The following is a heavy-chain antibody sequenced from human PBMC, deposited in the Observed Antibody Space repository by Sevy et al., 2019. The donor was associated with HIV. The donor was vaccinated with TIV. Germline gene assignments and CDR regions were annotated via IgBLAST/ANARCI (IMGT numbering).Heavy chain of an antibody. D-gene: IGHD3-9*01. CDR2: IYHSGST. CDR1: GYSISSAYS. V-gene: IGHV4-38-2*01. Sequence: SETLSRTCSVSGYSISSAYSWGWIRQPPGKGLERIGNIYHSGSTDYNPSLNSRVTIAVDTSTNHLSLRLNSVTAADTAVYYCVSFGRLLIISGDTFEIWGQGTMVTVSS. J-gene: IGHJ3*02. CDR3: VSFGRLLIISGDTFEI.